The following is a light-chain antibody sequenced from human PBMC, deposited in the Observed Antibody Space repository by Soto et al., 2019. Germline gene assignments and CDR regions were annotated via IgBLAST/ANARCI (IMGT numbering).Light chain of an antibody. CDR1: RDISRY. CDR2: HAS. V-gene: IGKV1-33*01. Sequence: DIHMTQSPSSLSASVGDRVTITCQASRDISRYLNWYQQKPGKAPKLLIYHASHLETGAPSRFSGGGSGTDFTFTISSLQPEDIATYYCQQYDNLLWTFGQGTKVEI. J-gene: IGKJ1*01. CDR3: QQYDNLLWT.